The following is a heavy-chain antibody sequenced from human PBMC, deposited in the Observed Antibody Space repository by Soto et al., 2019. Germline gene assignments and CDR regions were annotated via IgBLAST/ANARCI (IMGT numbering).Heavy chain of an antibody. Sequence: QVQLQESGPGLVKPSGTLSLTCAVSGASISSSQWWSWVRQPPGKGLEWVGEIYHNERTNFNPSLXSXITMSLDKSKNQVSLKLRSVTAADTATYYCGRTKDFFYGVDVWGQGTTVTVSS. CDR2: IYHNERT. CDR3: GRTKDFFYGVDV. V-gene: IGHV4-4*02. CDR1: GASISSSQW. J-gene: IGHJ6*02.